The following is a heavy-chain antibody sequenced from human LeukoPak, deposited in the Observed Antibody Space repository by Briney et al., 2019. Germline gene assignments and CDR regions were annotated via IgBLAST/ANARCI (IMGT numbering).Heavy chain of an antibody. V-gene: IGHV1-2*02. Sequence: RASVKVSCKASGYTFTSYGINWVRQAPGQGLEWMGWINPKSGGTVYAQKFQGRVTMTRDTSSSTAYMELSRLRFDDTVVYYCARGPRITIFGVVMANDAFDIWGQGTMVTVSS. D-gene: IGHD3-3*01. CDR3: ARGPRITIFGVVMANDAFDI. CDR2: INPKSGGT. CDR1: GYTFTSYG. J-gene: IGHJ3*02.